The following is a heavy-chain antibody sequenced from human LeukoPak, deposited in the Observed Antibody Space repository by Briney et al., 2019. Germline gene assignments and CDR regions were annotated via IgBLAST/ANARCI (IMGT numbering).Heavy chain of an antibody. J-gene: IGHJ5*02. CDR1: GFTFSSYW. Sequence: QPGGSLRLSCAASGFTFSSYWMSWVRQAQGKGLEWVANIKEDGSEKYYVDSVKGRFTISRDNAKQPLYLQMNNLRAEDTAVYYCARDPYGDNWFDPWGQGTLVTVSS. CDR2: IKEDGSEK. CDR3: ARDPYGDNWFDP. D-gene: IGHD4-17*01. V-gene: IGHV3-7*01.